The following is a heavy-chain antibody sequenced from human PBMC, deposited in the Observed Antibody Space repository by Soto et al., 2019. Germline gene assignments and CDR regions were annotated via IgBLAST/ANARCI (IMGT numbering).Heavy chain of an antibody. CDR1: GCSISSYY. CDR2: IYYSGST. V-gene: IGHV4-59*12. J-gene: IGHJ4*02. Sequence: PSETLSLTCTVSGCSISSYYWSWIRQPPGKGLEWIGYIYYSGSTYYNPSLKSRVTISVDTSKNQFSLKLSSVTAADTAVYYCARDRHFDYWGQGTLVTVSS. CDR3: ARDRHFDY.